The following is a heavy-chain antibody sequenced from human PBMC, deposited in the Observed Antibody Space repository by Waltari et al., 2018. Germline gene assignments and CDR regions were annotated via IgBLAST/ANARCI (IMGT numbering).Heavy chain of an antibody. V-gene: IGHV2-5*01. CDR2: IYWNGDE. D-gene: IGHD3-16*01. CDR1: GFSLSTNGVG. J-gene: IGHJ3*02. CDR3: AHEFGAFDI. Sequence: QITLKESGPTLVKPPQTLTLTCTFSGFSLSTNGVGVGWIRQPPGKAPEWLALIYWNGDERYNPSLRSRLTITKDTSKNQVVLTMTNMDPVDTATYYCAHEFGAFDIWGQGTMVTVSS.